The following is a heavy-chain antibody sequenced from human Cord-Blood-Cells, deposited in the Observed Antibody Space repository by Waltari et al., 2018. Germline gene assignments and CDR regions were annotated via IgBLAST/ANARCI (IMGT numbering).Heavy chain of an antibody. CDR2: ISSSSSTI. V-gene: IGHV3-48*02. CDR1: GFTFSSYS. D-gene: IGHD6-13*01. J-gene: IGHJ4*02. CDR3: ASPGIAAAGPYFDY. Sequence: EVQLVESGGGLVQPGGSLRLSCAASGFTFSSYSMNWVRQAPGKGLEGVSYISSSSSTIYYADSVKGRFTISRDNAKNSLYLQMNSLRDEDTAVYYCASPGIAAAGPYFDYWGQGTLVTVSS.